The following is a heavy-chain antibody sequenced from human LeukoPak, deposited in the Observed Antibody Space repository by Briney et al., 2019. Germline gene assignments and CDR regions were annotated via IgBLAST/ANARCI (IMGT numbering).Heavy chain of an antibody. CDR2: ISGSGGST. J-gene: IGHJ4*02. CDR1: GFTFSSYW. Sequence: GGSLRLSCAVSGFTFSSYWMNWVRQAPGKGLEWVSAISGSGGSTYYADSVKGRFTISRDNSKNTLYLQMNSLRAEDTAVYYCAKGPSPHCSSTSCYDYWGQGTLVTVSS. CDR3: AKGPSPHCSSTSCYDY. D-gene: IGHD2-2*01. V-gene: IGHV3-23*01.